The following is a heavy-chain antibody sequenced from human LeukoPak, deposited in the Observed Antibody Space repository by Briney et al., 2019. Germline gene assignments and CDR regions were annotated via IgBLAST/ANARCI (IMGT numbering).Heavy chain of an antibody. CDR1: GYSFTSYW. Sequence: GESLKISCKGSGYSFTSYWIGWVRQMPGKALGGMGIIYPGDSDTRYNPSFQGLVTISADKSISTSYLQWSSLKASDTAMYYCARRVEMATMYFDYWGQGTLVTVSS. CDR2: IYPGDSDT. CDR3: ARRVEMATMYFDY. D-gene: IGHD5-24*01. V-gene: IGHV5-51*01. J-gene: IGHJ4*02.